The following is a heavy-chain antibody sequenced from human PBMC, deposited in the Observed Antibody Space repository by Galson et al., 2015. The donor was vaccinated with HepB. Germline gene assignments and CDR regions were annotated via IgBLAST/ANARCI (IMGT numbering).Heavy chain of an antibody. CDR2: ISSTTITI. J-gene: IGHJ4*02. V-gene: IGHV3-48*02. Sequence: SLRLSCAASGFTISDYSMNWVRQVPGKGLEWVSYISSTTITIYYAAPVKDRFTISRDSAKNSLYLQMNSLRDEDTAVYYCSGREGLDYFDYWGQGTLVTVSS. D-gene: IGHD1-26*01. CDR1: GFTISDYS. CDR3: SGREGLDYFDY.